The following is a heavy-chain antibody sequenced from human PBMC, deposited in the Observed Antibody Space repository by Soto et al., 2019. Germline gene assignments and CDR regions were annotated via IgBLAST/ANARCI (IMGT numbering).Heavy chain of an antibody. J-gene: IGHJ4*02. Sequence: SETLSLTCTVSGGSISRYYWNWIRQPPGKGLEWIGYIYYSGSTNYNPSLKSRVTISVDTSKNQFSLKLSSLTAADSAVYFCARSFPDGGRYWGFFDYWGPGSLVTVSA. CDR1: GGSISRYY. CDR3: ARSFPDGGRYWGFFDY. CDR2: IYYSGST. V-gene: IGHV4-59*01. D-gene: IGHD1-26*01.